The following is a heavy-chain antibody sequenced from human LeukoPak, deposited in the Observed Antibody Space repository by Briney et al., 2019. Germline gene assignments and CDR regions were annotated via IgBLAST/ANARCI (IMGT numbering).Heavy chain of an antibody. Sequence: ASVKVSCKASGYTFTSYGISWVRQAHGQGLEWMGWISAYNGNTNYAQKLQGRVTMTTDTSTSTAYMELRSLRSDDTAVYYCAGTGFMTMVTTWCFDYWGQGTLVTVSS. CDR2: ISAYNGNT. CDR3: AGTGFMTMVTTWCFDY. J-gene: IGHJ4*02. CDR1: GYTFTSYG. D-gene: IGHD4-17*01. V-gene: IGHV1-18*01.